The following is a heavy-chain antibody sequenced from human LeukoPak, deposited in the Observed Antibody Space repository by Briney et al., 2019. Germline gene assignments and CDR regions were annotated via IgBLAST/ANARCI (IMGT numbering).Heavy chain of an antibody. J-gene: IGHJ5*02. V-gene: IGHV3-9*01. CDR1: GFTFDDYA. Sequence: GGSLRLSCAASGFTFDDYAMHWVRQAPGKGLEWVSGISWNSGSIGYADSVKGRFTISRDNAKNSLYLQMNSLRAEDTALYYCAKDLSITGTTAFDPWGQGTLVTVSS. D-gene: IGHD1-7*01. CDR3: AKDLSITGTTAFDP. CDR2: ISWNSGSI.